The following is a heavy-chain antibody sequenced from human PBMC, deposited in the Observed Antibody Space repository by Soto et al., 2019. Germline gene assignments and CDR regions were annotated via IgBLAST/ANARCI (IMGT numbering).Heavy chain of an antibody. D-gene: IGHD3-22*01. Sequence: PSETLSLTCTVSGGSISSYYCSWIRQPAWKGLEWIGRIYTSGSTNYNPSLKSRVTMSVDTSKNQFSLKLSSVTAADTAVYYCARDSHYYHSSGYQSLFDYWGQGTLVPVSS. CDR2: IYTSGST. CDR3: ARDSHYYHSSGYQSLFDY. J-gene: IGHJ4*02. V-gene: IGHV4-4*07. CDR1: GGSISSYY.